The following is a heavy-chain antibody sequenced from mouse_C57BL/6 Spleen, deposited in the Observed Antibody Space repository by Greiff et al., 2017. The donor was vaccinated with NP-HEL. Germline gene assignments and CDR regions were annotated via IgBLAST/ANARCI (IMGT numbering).Heavy chain of an antibody. D-gene: IGHD1-1*01. CDR2: INPGSGGT. Sequence: VKLMESGAELVRPGTSVKVSCKASGYAFTNYLIEWVKQRPGQGLEWIGVINPGSGGTNYNEKFKGKATLTADKSSSTAYMQLSSLTSEDSAVYFCARSRYYGSSYVGAWFAYWGQGTLVTVSA. CDR3: ARSRYYGSSYVGAWFAY. V-gene: IGHV1-54*01. J-gene: IGHJ3*01. CDR1: GYAFTNYL.